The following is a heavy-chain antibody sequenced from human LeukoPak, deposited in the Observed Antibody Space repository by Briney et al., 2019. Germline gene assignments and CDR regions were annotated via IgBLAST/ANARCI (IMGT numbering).Heavy chain of an antibody. D-gene: IGHD6-13*01. J-gene: IGHJ3*02. Sequence: GGSLRLSCAASGFTFSSYGMHWVRQAPGRGLEWVAFIRYDGSNKYYADSVKGRFTISRDNSKNTLYPQMNSLRAEDTAVYYCAKDNLRYSTTPGAFDIWGQGTMVTVSS. CDR2: IRYDGSNK. CDR3: AKDNLRYSTTPGAFDI. V-gene: IGHV3-30*02. CDR1: GFTFSSYG.